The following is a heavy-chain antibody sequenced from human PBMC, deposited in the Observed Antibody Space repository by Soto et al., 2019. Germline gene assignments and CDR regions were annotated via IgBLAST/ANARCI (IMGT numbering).Heavy chain of an antibody. D-gene: IGHD3-22*01. CDR3: ARDVYYDSSGYSSY. CDR2: ISAYNGNT. J-gene: IGHJ4*02. CDR1: GYTFTSYT. V-gene: IGHV1-18*01. Sequence: ASVKVSCKASGYTFTSYTISWVRQARGQGLEWMGWISAYNGNTKYAQKLQGRVTMTTDTSTSTAYMELSRLRSDDTAVYYCARDVYYDSSGYSSYWGQGTLVTVSS.